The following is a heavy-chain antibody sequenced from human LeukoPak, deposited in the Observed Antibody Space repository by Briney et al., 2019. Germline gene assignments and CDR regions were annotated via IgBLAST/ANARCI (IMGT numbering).Heavy chain of an antibody. J-gene: IGHJ4*02. CDR3: AKPQWLDFAGTDY. CDR1: GFTFSSYG. V-gene: IGHV3-23*01. D-gene: IGHD5-12*01. CDR2: ISGSGGST. Sequence: PGGSLRLSCAASGFTFSSYGMSWVRQAPGKGLEWVSAISGSGGSTYYADSVKGRFTISRDNSKNTLYLQMNSLRAEDTAVYYCAKPQWLDFAGTDYWGQGTLVTVSS.